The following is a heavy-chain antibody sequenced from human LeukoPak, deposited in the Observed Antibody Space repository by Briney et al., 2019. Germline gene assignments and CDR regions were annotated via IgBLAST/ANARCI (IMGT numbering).Heavy chain of an antibody. J-gene: IGHJ5*02. CDR1: GFTFSSYA. V-gene: IGHV3-30*04. CDR3: AKASDYGDYEPLTP. Sequence: GGSLRLSCAASGFTFSSYAMHWVRQAPGKGLEWVAVISYDGSNKYYADSVKGRFTISRDNSKNTLYLQMNSLRAEDTAVYYCAKASDYGDYEPLTPWGQGTLVTVSS. CDR2: ISYDGSNK. D-gene: IGHD4-17*01.